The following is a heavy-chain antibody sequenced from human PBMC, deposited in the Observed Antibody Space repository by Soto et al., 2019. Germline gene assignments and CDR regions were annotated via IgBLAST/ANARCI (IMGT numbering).Heavy chain of an antibody. D-gene: IGHD2-15*01. V-gene: IGHV4-39*01. CDR3: AREVVAATRYYYYYGMDV. CDR1: GGSISSSSYY. CDR2: IYYSGST. J-gene: IGHJ6*02. Sequence: SETLSLTCTVSGGSISSSSYYWGWIRQPPGKGLEWIGSIYYSGSTYYNPSLKSRVTISVDTSKNQFSLKLSSVTAADTAVYYCAREVVAATRYYYYYGMDVWGQGTTVTVSS.